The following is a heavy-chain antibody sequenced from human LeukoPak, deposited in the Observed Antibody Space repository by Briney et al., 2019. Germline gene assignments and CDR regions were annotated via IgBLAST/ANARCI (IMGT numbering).Heavy chain of an antibody. CDR2: INPDSGDT. D-gene: IGHD1-26*01. Sequence: ASVKVSCKASGYTFTGYYMHWVRQAPGQGLEWMGWINPDSGDTYYAQKLQDRVTMTTDTSTSTAYLELRSLRSDDTAVYYCARTFFLRYSGRCTEFDYWGQGTLVTVSS. CDR1: GYTFTGYY. J-gene: IGHJ4*02. V-gene: IGHV1-2*02. CDR3: ARTFFLRYSGRCTEFDY.